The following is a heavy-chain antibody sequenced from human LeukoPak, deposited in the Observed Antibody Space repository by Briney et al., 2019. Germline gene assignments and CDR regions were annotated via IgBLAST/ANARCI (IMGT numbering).Heavy chain of an antibody. V-gene: IGHV3-30-3*01. CDR3: ARGRSVGGRTYGSGSY. CDR1: GFTFSSYA. J-gene: IGHJ4*02. Sequence: PGRSLRLSCAASGFTFSSYAMHWVRQAPGKGLEWVAVISYDGSNKYYADSVKGRFTISRDNSKNTLYLQMNSLRAEDTAVYYCARGRSVGGRTYGSGSYWGQGTLVTVSS. D-gene: IGHD3-10*01. CDR2: ISYDGSNK.